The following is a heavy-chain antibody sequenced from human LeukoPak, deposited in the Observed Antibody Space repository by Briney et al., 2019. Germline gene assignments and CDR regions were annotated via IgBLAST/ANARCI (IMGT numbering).Heavy chain of an antibody. V-gene: IGHV4-34*01. Sequence: KPSETLSLTCAVYGGSFSGYYWSWIRQPPGKGLEWIGEINHSGSTNYNPSLKSRVTISVDTSKNQFSLKLRSVTAADTAVYYCARSRYYCSGSYRSYYYYYYKDVWGKGTTVTVSS. J-gene: IGHJ6*03. D-gene: IGHD3-10*01. CDR3: ARSRYYCSGSYRSYYYYYYKDV. CDR1: GGSFSGYY. CDR2: INHSGST.